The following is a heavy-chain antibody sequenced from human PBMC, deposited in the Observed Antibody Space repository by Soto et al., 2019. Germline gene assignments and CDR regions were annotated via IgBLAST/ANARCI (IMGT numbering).Heavy chain of an antibody. D-gene: IGHD6-13*01. J-gene: IGHJ6*02. V-gene: IGHV3-9*01. CDR1: GFTFEDYA. CDR2: ISWDSGTI. CDR3: AKDMRGGSSSSRYYYGVDV. Sequence: EVQLVESGGGLVQPGRSLRLSCAASGFTFEDYAMHWVRQAPGKCLEWVSGISWDSGTIVYVDSVKGRFTISRYNAKNSLYLQMNSLRDEDTALYYGAKDMRGGSSSSRYYYGVDVWGQGTTGTV.